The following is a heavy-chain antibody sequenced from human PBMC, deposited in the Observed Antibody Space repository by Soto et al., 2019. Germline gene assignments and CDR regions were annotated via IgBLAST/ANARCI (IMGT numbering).Heavy chain of an antibody. V-gene: IGHV6-1*01. CDR3: AREVTSVGREEAWFDP. Sequence: SQTLSLTCAISWDSVSSNCAAWNWIRQSPSRGLEWLGRTYYRSKWYNDYAVSVKSRITINPDTSKNQFSLQLNSVTPEDTAVYYCAREVTSVGREEAWFDPCGQGTLVTVSS. CDR1: WDSVSSNCAA. D-gene: IGHD3-10*01. CDR2: TYYRSKWYN. J-gene: IGHJ5*02.